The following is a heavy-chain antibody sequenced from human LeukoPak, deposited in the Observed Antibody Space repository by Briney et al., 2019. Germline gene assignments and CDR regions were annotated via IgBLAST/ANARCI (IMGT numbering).Heavy chain of an antibody. CDR3: ARDSSGYGLPDY. J-gene: IGHJ4*02. CDR2: IYTSGST. V-gene: IGHV4-61*02. CDR1: GGSISSGSYY. D-gene: IGHD5-18*01. Sequence: TLSLTCTVSGGSISSGSYYWSWIRQPAGKGLEWIGRIYTSGSTNYNPPLKSRVTISVDTSKNQFSLKLSSVTAADTAVYYCARDSSGYGLPDYWGQGTLVTVSS.